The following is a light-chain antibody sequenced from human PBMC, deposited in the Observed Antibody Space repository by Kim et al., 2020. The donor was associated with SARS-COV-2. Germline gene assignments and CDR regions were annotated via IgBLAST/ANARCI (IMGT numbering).Light chain of an antibody. CDR2: TAS. Sequence: SASVGDRVTITCRASQGIRNHLAWYQQKPGKAPNLLIYTASTLESGVPSRFSGSGSGTEFTLTISSLQPEDLATYYCQQLNSYPLTFGGGTKVDIK. CDR1: QGIRNH. J-gene: IGKJ4*01. V-gene: IGKV1-9*01. CDR3: QQLNSYPLT.